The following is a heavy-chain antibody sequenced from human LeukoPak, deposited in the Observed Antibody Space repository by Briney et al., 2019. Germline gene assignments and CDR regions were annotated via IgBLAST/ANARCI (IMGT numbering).Heavy chain of an antibody. J-gene: IGHJ4*02. CDR1: GFTFSSYS. D-gene: IGHD3-22*01. CDR3: ARDGPGYYDSSGYYYGLYFDY. V-gene: IGHV3-48*01. Sequence: GGSLRLSCAASGFTFSSYSMNWVRQAPGKGLEWVSYISSSSSTIYYADSVKGRFTISRDNAKNSLYLQMNSLRAEDTAVYYCARDGPGYYDSSGYYYGLYFDYWGQGTLVTVPS. CDR2: ISSSSSTI.